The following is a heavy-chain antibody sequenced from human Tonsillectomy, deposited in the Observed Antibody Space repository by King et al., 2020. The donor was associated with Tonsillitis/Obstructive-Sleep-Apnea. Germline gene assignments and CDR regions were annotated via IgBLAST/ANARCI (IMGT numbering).Heavy chain of an antibody. CDR3: AREALDAFDI. Sequence: QLQESGPGLVKPSETLSLTCTVSGGSISGYYWSWIRPPPGKGLEWIGYIYYSGGTKYNPSLKSRVTISVDTSKNQFSLKLSSVTAADTAVYYCAREALDAFDIWGQGTMVTVSS. V-gene: IGHV4-59*01. CDR1: GGSISGYY. J-gene: IGHJ3*02. CDR2: IYYSGGT.